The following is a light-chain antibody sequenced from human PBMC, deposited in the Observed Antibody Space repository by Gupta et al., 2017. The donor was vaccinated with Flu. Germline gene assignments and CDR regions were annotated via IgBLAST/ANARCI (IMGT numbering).Light chain of an antibody. CDR3: MQALQTPIT. J-gene: IGKJ5*01. CDR1: QSLLFSTGYNY. CDR2: LGS. V-gene: IGKV2-28*01. Sequence: TPGEPASISCRSSQSLLFSTGYNYLDWYLQKPGQSPQLLIYLGSNRASGVPDRFSASGSGTDFTLKISRVEAEDVGVYYCMQALQTPITFGQGTRLEIK.